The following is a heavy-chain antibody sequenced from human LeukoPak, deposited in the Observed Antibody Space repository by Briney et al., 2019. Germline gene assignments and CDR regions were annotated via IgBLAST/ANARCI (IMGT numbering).Heavy chain of an antibody. CDR1: GFTFSSYA. J-gene: IGHJ5*02. CDR3: ARGSRVPAAVYNWFDP. Sequence: GGSLRLSCAASGFTFSSYAMHWVRQAPGKGLEWVAVISYDGSNKYYADSVKGRFTISRDNSKNTLYLQMNSLRAEDTAVYYCARGSRVPAAVYNWFDPWGQGTLVTVSS. D-gene: IGHD2-2*01. V-gene: IGHV3-30*01. CDR2: ISYDGSNK.